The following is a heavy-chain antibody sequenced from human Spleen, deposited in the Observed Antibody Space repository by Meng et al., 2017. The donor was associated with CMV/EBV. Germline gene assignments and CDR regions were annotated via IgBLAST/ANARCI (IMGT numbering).Heavy chain of an antibody. CDR2: MNPKGGNT. CDR3: ARGLKAIGILGNWFDP. CDR1: GYTFNSHD. J-gene: IGHJ5*02. Sequence: ASVKVSCKASGYTFNSHDINWVRQATGQGLEWMGWMNPKGGNTGYAKKFQGRVTMTRNTSISTAYMELSSLRSEDTAIYYCARGLKAIGILGNWFDPWGQGSLVTVSS. D-gene: IGHD2-21*01. V-gene: IGHV1-8*01.